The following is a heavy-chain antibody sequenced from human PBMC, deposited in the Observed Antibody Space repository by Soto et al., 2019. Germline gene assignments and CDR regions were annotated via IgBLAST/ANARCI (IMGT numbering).Heavy chain of an antibody. CDR1: GFSFSEYS. J-gene: IGHJ6*02. D-gene: IGHD2-8*01. CDR3: AREKGYCTNGIRYRDYYGMDV. CDR2: ISRHSNYI. Sequence: GGSLRLSCVASGFSFSEYSMNWVRQAPGKGLEWVSAISRHSNYIHYADSMKGRFTISRDNAKNSLFLQMNSLRAEDTAVYYCAREKGYCTNGIRYRDYYGMDVWGQGTTVTVSS. V-gene: IGHV3-21*01.